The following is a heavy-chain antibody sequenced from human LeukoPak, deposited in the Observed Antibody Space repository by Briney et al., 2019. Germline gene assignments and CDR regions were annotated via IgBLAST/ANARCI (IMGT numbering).Heavy chain of an antibody. CDR1: GFTFGSYG. CDR2: TRHDGSNK. J-gene: IGHJ4*02. Sequence: GGSLRLSCAASGFTFGSYGMHWVRQAPGKGLEWETFTRHDGSNKYCADSVRGRFTISRDNSKNTLYLQMNTLRAEDTAVYYCAKGVKHILVLTAQHYFDYWGQGTLVTVSS. CDR3: AKGVKHILVLTAQHYFDY. D-gene: IGHD2-21*02. V-gene: IGHV3-30*02.